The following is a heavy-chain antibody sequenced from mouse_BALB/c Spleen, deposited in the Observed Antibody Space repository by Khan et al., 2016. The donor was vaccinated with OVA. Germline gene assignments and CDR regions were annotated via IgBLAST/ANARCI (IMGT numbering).Heavy chain of an antibody. V-gene: IGHV5-6-3*01. Sequence: EVQLLETGGDLVQPGGSLKLSCAASGFTFSSYGMSWVRQTPDKRLELVATINSNGGSTYYPDSVKGRFTISRDNAKNTLYLQMSSLKSEDTAMYYCARMARTINWGQGTTLTVSS. CDR3: ARMARTIN. J-gene: IGHJ2*01. CDR2: INSNGGST. CDR1: GFTFSSYG.